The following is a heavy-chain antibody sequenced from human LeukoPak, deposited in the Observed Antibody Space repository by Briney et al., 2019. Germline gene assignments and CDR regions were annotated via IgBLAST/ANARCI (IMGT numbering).Heavy chain of an antibody. V-gene: IGHV1-18*01. D-gene: IGHD6-13*01. CDR1: GYTFTSYG. J-gene: IGHJ4*02. CDR3: ARDMTSSSWYGVDY. CDR2: ISAYNGNT. Sequence: AASVKVSCKASGYTFTSYGISWVRQAPGQGLEWMGWISAYNGNTNYAQKLQGRVTMTTDTSTSTAYMELRSLRSDDTAVDYCARDMTSSSWYGVDYWGQGTLVTVSS.